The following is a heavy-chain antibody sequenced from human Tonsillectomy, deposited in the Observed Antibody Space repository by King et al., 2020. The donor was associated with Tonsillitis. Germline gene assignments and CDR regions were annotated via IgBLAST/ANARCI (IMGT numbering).Heavy chain of an antibody. CDR1: GFTFSTYG. J-gene: IGHJ4*02. Sequence: HVQLVESGGGVVQPGRSLRLSCAASGFTFSTYGMHWVRQAPGKGLEWVAVISYDGSNKYYADSVKGRFTISRDNSKNTLYLQTNSLSAEDTAVYYCAKDRGISSSRGLDYWGQGTLVTVSS. CDR2: ISYDGSNK. D-gene: IGHD6-13*01. V-gene: IGHV3-30*18. CDR3: AKDRGISSSRGLDY.